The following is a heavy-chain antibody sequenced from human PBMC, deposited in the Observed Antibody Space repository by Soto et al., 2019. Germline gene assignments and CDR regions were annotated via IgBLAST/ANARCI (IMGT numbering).Heavy chain of an antibody. V-gene: IGHV4-4*07. J-gene: IGHJ6*02. CDR3: ANLAVAGACMDV. CDR2: MYTTGTT. D-gene: IGHD6-19*01. Sequence: ASETLSLTCSVSVDSTSSYCWSWVRQTAGKGLEWIGRMYTTGTTNYNPSLKSRVTMSIDKSKNQFSLKLSSVTAADTAVYYCANLAVAGACMDVWGQGTTVTVSS. CDR1: VDSTSSYC.